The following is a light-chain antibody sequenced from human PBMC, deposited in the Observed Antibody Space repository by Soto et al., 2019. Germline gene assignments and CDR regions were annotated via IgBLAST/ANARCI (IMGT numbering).Light chain of an antibody. CDR1: PGISSA. CDR3: QQFQSYALT. J-gene: IGKJ4*01. CDR2: DAS. V-gene: IGKV1-13*02. Sequence: AIPLTQPPSSLSASVGDRVTITCRASPGISSALAWYQHKPGRAPRLLIYDASSVQSGVSSRFSGSGSGTDFTLTISSLQPEDFATYYCQQFQSYALTFGGGTKLEIK.